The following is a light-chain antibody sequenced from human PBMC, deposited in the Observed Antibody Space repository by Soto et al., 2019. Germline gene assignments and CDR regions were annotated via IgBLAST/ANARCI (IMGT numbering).Light chain of an antibody. V-gene: IGKV3-11*01. J-gene: IGKJ2*01. Sequence: EIVLTQSPATLSLSPGERATLSCRASQSVSSYLAWYQQKPGQAPRLLIYDASNRATGIPARFSGSGSGTDFTLTISSLEPEDFAVYYCQQRSNWKYTFGQGTKLDIK. CDR1: QSVSSY. CDR3: QQRSNWKYT. CDR2: DAS.